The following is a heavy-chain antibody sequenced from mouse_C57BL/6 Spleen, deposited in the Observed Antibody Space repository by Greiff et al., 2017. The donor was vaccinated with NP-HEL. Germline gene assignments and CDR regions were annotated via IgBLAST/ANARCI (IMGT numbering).Heavy chain of an antibody. CDR3: TTARSAGFAY. CDR1: GFNIKDDY. Sequence: EVKLVESGAELVRPGASVKLSCTASGFNIKDDYMHWVKQRPEQGLEWIGWIDPENGDTEYASKFQGKATITADTSSNTAYLQLSSLTSEDTAVYYCTTARSAGFAYWGQGTLVTVSA. J-gene: IGHJ3*01. CDR2: IDPENGDT. D-gene: IGHD6-1*01. V-gene: IGHV14-4*01.